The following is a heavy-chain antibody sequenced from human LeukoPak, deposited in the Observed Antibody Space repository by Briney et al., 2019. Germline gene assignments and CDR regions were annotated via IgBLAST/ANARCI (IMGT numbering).Heavy chain of an antibody. D-gene: IGHD4-17*01. CDR3: AKDIRTTVTTLPGDY. CDR1: GYTFTSYG. CDR2: ISAYNGNT. J-gene: IGHJ4*02. V-gene: IGHV1-18*01. Sequence: ASVKVSCKASGYTFTSYGISWVRQAPGQGLEWMGWISAYNGNTNYAQKLQGRVTMTTDTSTSTAYMELRSLRAEDTALYYCAKDIRTTVTTLPGDYWGQGTLVTVSS.